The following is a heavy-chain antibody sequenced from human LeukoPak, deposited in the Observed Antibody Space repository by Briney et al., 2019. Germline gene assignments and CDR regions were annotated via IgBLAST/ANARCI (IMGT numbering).Heavy chain of an antibody. Sequence: ASVKVSCKASGYTFTGYYMHWVRQAPGQGLEWMGWINPNSGGTNYAQKFQGRVTMTRDTSISTAYMELSRLRSGDTAVYYCARARGVSSVVVPAAILGYWGQGTLVTVSS. J-gene: IGHJ4*02. CDR1: GYTFTGYY. V-gene: IGHV1-2*02. CDR3: ARARGVSSVVVPAAILGY. CDR2: INPNSGGT. D-gene: IGHD2-2*02.